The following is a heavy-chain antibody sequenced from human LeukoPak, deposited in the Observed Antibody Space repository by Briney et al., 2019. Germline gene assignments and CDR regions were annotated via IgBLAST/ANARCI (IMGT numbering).Heavy chain of an antibody. J-gene: IGHJ4*02. V-gene: IGHV3-23*01. Sequence: GGSLRLSCTASGFTFSSYAMSWVHQAPGKGLEWVSAISGSGGSTYYADSVKGRFTISRDNSKNTLYLQMNSLRAEDTAVYYCAKADSSGYYYGGNFDYWGQGTLVTVSS. CDR1: GFTFSSYA. CDR2: ISGSGGST. CDR3: AKADSSGYYYGGNFDY. D-gene: IGHD3-22*01.